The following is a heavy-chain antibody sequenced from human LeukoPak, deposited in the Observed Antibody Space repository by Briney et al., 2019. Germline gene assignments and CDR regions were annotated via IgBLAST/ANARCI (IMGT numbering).Heavy chain of an antibody. J-gene: IGHJ4*02. CDR1: GFTFSNYA. D-gene: IGHD3-16*02. CDR3: AKGDGSFVMDS. CDR2: ISDNGNYK. Sequence: GGSLRLSCAASGFTFSNYAMHWVRLAPGKGLEWVTIISDNGNYKYYADSVQGRFAISRDNSKNTLYLQINSVRVEDTALYYCAKGDGSFVMDSWGQGTLVTVSS. V-gene: IGHV3-30*09.